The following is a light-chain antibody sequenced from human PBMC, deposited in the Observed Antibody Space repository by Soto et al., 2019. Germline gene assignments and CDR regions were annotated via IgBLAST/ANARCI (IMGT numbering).Light chain of an antibody. Sequence: QSVLTQPASVSGSPGQSITISCTGTSSDVGGSNYVSWYQQHPGKAPKLMIYDVNNRPSGISNRFSCSKSGNTASLTISGPQSDDEADYYCSSYRSGSTLVFGGGTKLTVL. V-gene: IGLV2-14*01. J-gene: IGLJ2*01. CDR1: SSDVGGSNY. CDR2: DVN. CDR3: SSYRSGSTLV.